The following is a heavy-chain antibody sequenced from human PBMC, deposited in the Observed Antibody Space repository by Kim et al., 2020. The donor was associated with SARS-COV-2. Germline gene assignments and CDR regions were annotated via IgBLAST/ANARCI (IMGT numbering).Heavy chain of an antibody. Sequence: YAQNCQGRVTVTADKSTSTAYMELNSLRSEDTAVYYCARVKKGDTTELDYWGQGTLVTVSS. CDR3: ARVKKGDTTELDY. J-gene: IGHJ4*02. D-gene: IGHD4-4*01. V-gene: IGHV1-69*04.